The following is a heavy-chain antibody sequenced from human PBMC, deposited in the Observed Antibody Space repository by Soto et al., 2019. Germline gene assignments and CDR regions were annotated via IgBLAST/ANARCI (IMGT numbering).Heavy chain of an antibody. CDR1: GGSISSYY. Sequence: QVQLQESGPGLVKPSETLSLTCTVSGGSISSYYWSWIRQPPGTGLEWIGYIYYSGSTNYNPPLTSRVTISVDTSKNQFSPKLSSVTAADTAVYYCAREILGTNYYYYGMAVWGKGTTVTVSS. CDR2: IYYSGST. J-gene: IGHJ6*04. D-gene: IGHD2-8*01. V-gene: IGHV4-59*01. CDR3: AREILGTNYYYYGMAV.